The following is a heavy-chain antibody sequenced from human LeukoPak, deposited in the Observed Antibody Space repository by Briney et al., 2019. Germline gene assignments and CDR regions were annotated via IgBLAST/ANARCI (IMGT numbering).Heavy chain of an antibody. D-gene: IGHD3-10*01. CDR1: GFTFSSYA. Sequence: GGSLRLSCAASGFTFSSYAMNWVRQAPGRGLEWVSSISGSGYTTHYADSVQGRFTISRDNSNNTLYLQMNSLRAEDTAVYYCARTKSTYYYGSGSYYNPTCNWFDPWGQGTLVTVSS. CDR3: ARTKSTYYYGSGSYYNPTCNWFDP. CDR2: ISGSGYTT. V-gene: IGHV3-23*01. J-gene: IGHJ5*02.